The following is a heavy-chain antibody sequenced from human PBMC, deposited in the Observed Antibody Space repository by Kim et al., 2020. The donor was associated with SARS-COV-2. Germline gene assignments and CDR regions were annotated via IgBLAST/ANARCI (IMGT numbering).Heavy chain of an antibody. V-gene: IGHV4-34*01. D-gene: IGHD3-9*01. CDR3: ATTKFDWLLKGNWFDP. J-gene: IGHJ5*02. Sequence: SETLSLTCAVYGGSFSGYYWSWIRKPPGKGLEWIGEINHSGSTNYNPSLKSRVTISVDTTKNQFSLKLSTVTAADTAVYYCATTKFDWLLKGNWFDPWGQGTLVTVSS. CDR2: INHSGST. CDR1: GGSFSGYY.